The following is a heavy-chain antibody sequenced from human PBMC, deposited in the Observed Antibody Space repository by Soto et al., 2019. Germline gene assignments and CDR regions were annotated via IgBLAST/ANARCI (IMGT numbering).Heavy chain of an antibody. V-gene: IGHV3-74*01. CDR2: IDEYGNTI. D-gene: IGHD3-10*01. J-gene: IGHJ4*02. CDR1: GFTFSSYW. Sequence: GGSLRLSCATSGFTFSSYWMHWVRQVPGKGLLWVSRIDEYGNTINYADSVRGRFTIARDNARNTLYLEMNSLRAEDTALYYCTRDIGGKGAYWGPGTLVTVSS. CDR3: TRDIGGKGAY.